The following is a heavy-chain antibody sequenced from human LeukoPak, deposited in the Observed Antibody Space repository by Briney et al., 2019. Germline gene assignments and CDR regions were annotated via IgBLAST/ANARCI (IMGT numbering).Heavy chain of an antibody. V-gene: IGHV4-4*02. CDR2: IYHSGST. CDR3: AKSNGYGLVDI. CDR1: GDSISSSNW. J-gene: IGHJ3*02. D-gene: IGHD3-10*01. Sequence: PSETLSLTCAVSGDSISSSNWWSWVRQPPGKGLEWIGEIYHSGSTNYNPSLKSRVTISLDTSRNQFSLKLTSVTAADTAVYYCAKSNGYGLVDIWGQGTMVTVSS.